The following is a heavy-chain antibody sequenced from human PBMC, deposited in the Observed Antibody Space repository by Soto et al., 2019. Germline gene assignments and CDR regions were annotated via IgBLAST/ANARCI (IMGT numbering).Heavy chain of an antibody. D-gene: IGHD5-18*01. CDR1: GYTFTSYY. CDR3: AREWWCEDSYGYGGIYYSYGIDV. V-gene: IGHV1-46*01. CDR2: INPSGGST. J-gene: IGHJ6*02. Sequence: QVQLVQSGAEVKKPGASVKVSCKASGYTFTSYYMHWVRQAPGQGLEWMGIINPSGGSTNYAQKSQYNDTINRDTSTCTGYMELSSLISEDTAVSSCAREWWCEDSYGYGGIYYSYGIDVWGQGTTVTVSS.